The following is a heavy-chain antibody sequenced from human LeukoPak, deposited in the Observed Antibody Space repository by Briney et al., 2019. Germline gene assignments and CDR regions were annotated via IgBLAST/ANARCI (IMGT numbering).Heavy chain of an antibody. V-gene: IGHV3-23*01. D-gene: IGHD1-26*01. Sequence: GGSLRLSCAASGFTFSSYAMSWVRQAPGKGLEWVSGISGSGRGCNTYYADSVKVRITISRDDAKNTLYLQVNSLRAEDTAVYYCAKAGSIRFDYWGQGTLVTVSS. CDR3: AKAGSIRFDY. CDR2: ISGSGRGCNT. J-gene: IGHJ4*02. CDR1: GFTFSSYA.